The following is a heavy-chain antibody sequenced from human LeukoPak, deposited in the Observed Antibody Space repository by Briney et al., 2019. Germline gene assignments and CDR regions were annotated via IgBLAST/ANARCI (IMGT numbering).Heavy chain of an antibody. J-gene: IGHJ4*02. D-gene: IGHD6-19*01. CDR2: IYYSGST. V-gene: IGHV4-59*01. CDR1: GGSISSYY. CDR3: ARGRIAVAGSFPYFDY. Sequence: PSETLSLTCTVSGGSISSYYWSWIRQPPGKGLEWSGYIYYSGSTNYNPSLKSRVTISIDTSKNQFSLKLSSVTAADTAVYYCARGRIAVAGSFPYFDYWGQGTLVTVSS.